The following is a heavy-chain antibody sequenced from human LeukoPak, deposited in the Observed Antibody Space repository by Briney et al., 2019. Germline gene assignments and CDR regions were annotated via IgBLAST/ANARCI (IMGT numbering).Heavy chain of an antibody. CDR3: ARQHRYCSGDSCYQRTFDF. CDR2: IYANGDI. Sequence: GGSLRLSCAASGFTVSSNYMTWVRQAPGKGLEWVSAIYANGDIHYADSVKGRFTISRDNAKNSVYMQMNSLRAEDTAVYSCARQHRYCSGDSCYQRTFDFWGQGTLVTVSS. J-gene: IGHJ4*02. CDR1: GFTVSSNY. D-gene: IGHD2-15*01. V-gene: IGHV3-53*01.